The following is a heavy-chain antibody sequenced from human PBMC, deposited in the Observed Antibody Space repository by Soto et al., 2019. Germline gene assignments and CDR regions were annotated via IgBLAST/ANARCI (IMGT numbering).Heavy chain of an antibody. CDR2: VYHSGST. CDR3: ATLPPRIVVVKTEIPT. Sequence: PSETLSLTCAVSGTSLSSTFWWTWLRQPPGKGLEWIGEVYHSGSTKYNPSLKSRVTISVDKSKNQFSLELRAVTAADTAVNYCATLPPRIVVVKTEIPTWGQGTLVTVAS. V-gene: IGHV4-4*02. CDR1: GTSLSSTFW. D-gene: IGHD2-15*01. J-gene: IGHJ4*02.